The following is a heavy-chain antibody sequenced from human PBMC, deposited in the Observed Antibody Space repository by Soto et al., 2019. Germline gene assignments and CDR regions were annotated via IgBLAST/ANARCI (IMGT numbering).Heavy chain of an antibody. CDR1: GGSFSGYY. CDR2: INHSGST. V-gene: IGHV4-34*01. J-gene: IGHJ4*02. Sequence: PSETLSLTRAVYGGSFSGYYWSWIRQPPGKGLEWIGEINHSGSTNYNPSLKSRVTISVDTSKNQCSLKLSSVTAADTAVYYCASGEGVAGLFYFDYWGQGTLVTVSS. D-gene: IGHD6-19*01. CDR3: ASGEGVAGLFYFDY.